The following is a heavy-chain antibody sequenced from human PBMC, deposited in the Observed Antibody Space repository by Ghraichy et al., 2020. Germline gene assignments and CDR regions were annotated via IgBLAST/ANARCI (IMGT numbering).Heavy chain of an antibody. J-gene: IGHJ3*02. V-gene: IGHV5-51*01. Sequence: GESLNISCKGSGYSFTNYWIGWVRQMPGKGLEWMGIIYPGDSDTRYSPSFQGQVTISAAKSINTAYLQWSSLKASDTAIYYCATTRGGESYDAFDMWGQGTMVTGSS. CDR3: ATTRGGESYDAFDM. CDR2: IYPGDSDT. D-gene: IGHD1-26*01. CDR1: GYSFTNYW.